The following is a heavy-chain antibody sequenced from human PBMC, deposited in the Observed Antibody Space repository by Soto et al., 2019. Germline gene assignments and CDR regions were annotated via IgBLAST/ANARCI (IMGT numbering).Heavy chain of an antibody. J-gene: IGHJ3*02. CDR2: ISSSSYR. D-gene: IGHD1-1*01. CDR1: VFTFSSYS. V-gene: IGHV3-21*01. CDR3: ARTGPTNAFDI. Sequence: PGGSLRLSCASSVFTFSSYSMNWVRQAPGKGLEWVSYISSSSYRYYADSVKGRFTISRDNAKNSLYLQMNSLRAEDTAVYYCARTGPTNAFDIWGQGTRVTVS.